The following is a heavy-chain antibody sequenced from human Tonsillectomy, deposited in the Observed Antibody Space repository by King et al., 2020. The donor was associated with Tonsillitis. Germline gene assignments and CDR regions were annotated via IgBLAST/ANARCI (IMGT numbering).Heavy chain of an antibody. D-gene: IGHD2/OR15-2a*01. J-gene: IGHJ4*02. CDR1: GYSFTSYW. CDR3: ARHGDVARSMAPLDF. V-gene: IGHV5-10-1*03. CDR2: IDPSDSYS. Sequence: QLVQSGAEVKKPGESLRISCKGSGYSFTSYWITWVRQMPGKGLEWMATIDPSDSYSTYSPSFQGHVTIPSDKSISTAYLQWGSLKTSDTALYYCARHGDVARSMAPLDFWGQGTLVTVSS.